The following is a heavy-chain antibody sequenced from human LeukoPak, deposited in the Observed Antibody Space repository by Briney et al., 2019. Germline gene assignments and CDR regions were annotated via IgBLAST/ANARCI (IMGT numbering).Heavy chain of an antibody. CDR3: ARHYSDHLDY. D-gene: IGHD4-17*01. CDR2: IYPGDSDT. Sequence: GESLKISCKGSGQSFTNYWIGWVRQMPGKGLEWLGIIYPGDSDTRYSPSFQGQVTISADKSISTTYLHWSSLGASDTAMYYCARHYSDHLDYWGQGTLVTVSS. J-gene: IGHJ4*02. V-gene: IGHV5-51*01. CDR1: GQSFTNYW.